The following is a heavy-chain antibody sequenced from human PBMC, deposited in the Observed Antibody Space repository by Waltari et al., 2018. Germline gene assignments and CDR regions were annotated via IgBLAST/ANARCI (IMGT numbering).Heavy chain of an antibody. CDR2: IKKDGSEE. CDR1: GFTLSSYW. Sequence: EVQLVESGGGLVQPGGSLRLSCAASGFTLSSYWMSWVRQAPGKGMEGVANIKKDGSEEYYVDSVRGRFTISRDNSKNTVFLQMNSLRAEETAVYYCAKAIKGYNSAWFDYWGQGTLVTVSS. J-gene: IGHJ5*01. V-gene: IGHV3-7*03. CDR3: AKAIKGYNSAWFDY. D-gene: IGHD3-3*01.